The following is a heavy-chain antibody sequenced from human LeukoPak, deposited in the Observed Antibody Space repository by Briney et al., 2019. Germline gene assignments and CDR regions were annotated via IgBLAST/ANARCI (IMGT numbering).Heavy chain of an antibody. V-gene: IGHV4-59*03. CDR1: GGSINDYY. Sequence: PSETLSLTCTVSGGSINDYYWNWLRQPPGKGLEWIGYIYNRGATNSNPSLKSRVTTSMDTSRKQFSLRLSSVSAADTAAYYCAGVFSGRRPPEIWGQGTLVTVSS. CDR3: AGVFSGRRPPEI. D-gene: IGHD3-10*01. J-gene: IGHJ4*02. CDR2: IYNRGAT.